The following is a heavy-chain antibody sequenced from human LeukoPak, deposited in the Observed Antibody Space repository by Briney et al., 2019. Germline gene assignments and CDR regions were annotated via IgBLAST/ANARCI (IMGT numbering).Heavy chain of an antibody. V-gene: IGHV3-7*01. CDR3: ARGGKIAGYYYFYMDV. CDR2: IKQDGSQR. CDR1: GFTFSDYW. D-gene: IGHD2/OR15-2a*01. Sequence: GGSLRLSCTASGFTFSDYWMTWVRQAPGKGPEWVANIKQDGSQRYYVDSVRGRFTISRDNAKNSLFLQMNGLRAEDTAVYYCARGGKIAGYYYFYMDVWGKGTTVIVSS. J-gene: IGHJ6*03.